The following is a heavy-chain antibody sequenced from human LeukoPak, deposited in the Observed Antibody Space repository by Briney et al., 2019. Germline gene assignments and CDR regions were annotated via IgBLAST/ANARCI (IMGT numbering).Heavy chain of an antibody. Sequence: PSQTLSLTCTVSGGSISSGSYYWSWIRQPAGKGLEWIGRIYTSGSTNYNPSLKSRVTISVDTSKNQFSLKLSSVTAADTAVYYCARYCSSTSCYYEVFDYWGQGTLVTVSS. CDR3: ARYCSSTSCYYEVFDY. CDR2: IYTSGST. CDR1: GGSISSGSYY. J-gene: IGHJ4*02. D-gene: IGHD2-2*01. V-gene: IGHV4-61*02.